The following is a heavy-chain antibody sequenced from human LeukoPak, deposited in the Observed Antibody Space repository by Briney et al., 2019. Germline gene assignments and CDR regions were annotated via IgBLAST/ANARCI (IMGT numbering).Heavy chain of an antibody. J-gene: IGHJ6*03. D-gene: IGHD6-19*01. CDR1: GFTFTSHG. CDR3: AKEEKGSSGWYRDYYYYYMDV. Sequence: GGSLRLSCAASGFTFTSHGMNWVRQAPGKGLEWVSGISSSGDITYYADSVKGRFTISRDNSKNTLFLQINSLRAEDTAVYYCAKEEKGSSGWYRDYYYYYMDVWGKGTTVTVSS. CDR2: ISSSGDIT. V-gene: IGHV3-23*01.